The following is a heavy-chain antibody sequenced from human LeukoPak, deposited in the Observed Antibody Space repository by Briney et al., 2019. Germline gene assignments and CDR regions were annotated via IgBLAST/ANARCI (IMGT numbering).Heavy chain of an antibody. CDR3: AKMYYDFWSGYYPQGNWFDP. CDR2: ISGSGGST. Sequence: PGGSLRLSCAASGFTFSSYAMGWVRQAPGKGLEWVSAISGSGGSTYYADSVKGRFTISRDNSKNTLYLQMNSLRAEDTAIYYCAKMYYDFWSGYYPQGNWFDPWGQGTLVTVSS. J-gene: IGHJ5*02. V-gene: IGHV3-23*01. CDR1: GFTFSSYA. D-gene: IGHD3-3*01.